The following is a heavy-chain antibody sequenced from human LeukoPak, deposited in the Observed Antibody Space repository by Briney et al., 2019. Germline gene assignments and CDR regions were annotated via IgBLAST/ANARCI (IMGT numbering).Heavy chain of an antibody. CDR1: GGSIISYY. CDR2: IYYSGST. Sequence: SETLSLTCTVSGGSIISYYWSWIRQPPGKGLEWIGYIYYSGSTNYNPSLKSRVTISVDTSKNQFSLRLSSVTAADTAVYFCARHDYSNYTSFDYWGQGTLVTVSS. D-gene: IGHD4-11*01. J-gene: IGHJ4*02. CDR3: ARHDYSNYTSFDY. V-gene: IGHV4-59*08.